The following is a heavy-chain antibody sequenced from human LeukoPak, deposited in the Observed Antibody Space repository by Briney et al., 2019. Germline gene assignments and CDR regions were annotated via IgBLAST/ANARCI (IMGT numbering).Heavy chain of an antibody. D-gene: IGHD3-10*01. CDR2: ISYDGSNK. J-gene: IGHJ4*02. V-gene: IGHV3-30*18. Sequence: PGRSLRLSCAASGFTFSSYAMHWVRQAPGKGLEWVAVISYDGSNKYYADSVKGRFTISRDDSKNTLYLQMNNLRAGDTAVYYCAKRGGYGSGSYFGYWGQGTLVTASS. CDR1: GFTFSSYA. CDR3: AKRGGYGSGSYFGY.